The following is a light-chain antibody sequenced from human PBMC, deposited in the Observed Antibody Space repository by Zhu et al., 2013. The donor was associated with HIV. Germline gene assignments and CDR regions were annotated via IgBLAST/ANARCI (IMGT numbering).Light chain of an antibody. CDR2: GAS. J-gene: IGKJ1*01. CDR3: QQYGRSLRT. Sequence: LVLTQSPDTLSLSPGATATLSCRAPQTVRNNYLAWYQQKPGQGPRLLIYGASSRATGIPDRFSGSGSETEFTLTITRLEPEDFAVYYCQQYGRSLRTFG. CDR1: QTVRNNY. V-gene: IGKV3-20*01.